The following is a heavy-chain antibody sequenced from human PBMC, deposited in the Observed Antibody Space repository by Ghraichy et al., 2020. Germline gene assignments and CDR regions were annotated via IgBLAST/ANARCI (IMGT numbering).Heavy chain of an antibody. V-gene: IGHV1-69*04. Sequence: SVKVSCKASGGTFSSYTISWVRQAPGQGLEWMGRIIPILGIANYAQKFQGRVTITADKSTSTAYMELSSLRSEDTAVYYCATDPTAPNYYDSSGAKDGAFDIWGQVTMFTFSS. CDR2: IIPILGIA. J-gene: IGHJ3*02. CDR1: GGTFSSYT. D-gene: IGHD3-22*01. CDR3: ATDPTAPNYYDSSGAKDGAFDI.